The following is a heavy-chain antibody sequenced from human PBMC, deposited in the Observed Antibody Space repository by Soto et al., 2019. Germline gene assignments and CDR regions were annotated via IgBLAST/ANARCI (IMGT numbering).Heavy chain of an antibody. D-gene: IGHD2-15*01. CDR2: INPNSGGT. CDR3: ARDLAKVGGSAGFDY. J-gene: IGHJ4*02. Sequence: QVQLVQSGAEVKKPGASVKVSCKASGYTFTGYYMHWVRQAPGQGLEWMGWINPNSGGTKYPQKFQGRVTMTRVTSITTVYMSLTGLKSDDTAVYYCARDLAKVGGSAGFDYWGQGTLVAVSS. CDR1: GYTFTGYY. V-gene: IGHV1-2*02.